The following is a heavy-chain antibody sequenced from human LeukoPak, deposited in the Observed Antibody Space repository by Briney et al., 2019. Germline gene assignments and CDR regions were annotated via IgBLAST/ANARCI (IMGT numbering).Heavy chain of an antibody. CDR1: GFTFSNYA. CDR2: ISGGGGGT. CDR3: AKGGLSLFDY. J-gene: IGHJ4*02. V-gene: IGHV3-23*01. Sequence: GGSLRLSCAASGFTFSNYAMSWVRQAPGKGLEWVSSISGGGGGTYYADSVKGRFTVSRDNAENTLYLQMNRLRAEDTAIYHCAKGGLSLFDYWGQGTLVTVSS.